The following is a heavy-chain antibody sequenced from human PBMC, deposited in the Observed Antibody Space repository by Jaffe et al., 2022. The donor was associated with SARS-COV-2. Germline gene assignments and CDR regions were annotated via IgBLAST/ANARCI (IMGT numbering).Heavy chain of an antibody. CDR3: AKDKGAVGATWPWGPFDY. CDR1: GFTFSSYA. CDR2: ISGSGGST. D-gene: IGHD1-26*01. J-gene: IGHJ4*02. V-gene: IGHV3-23*01. Sequence: EVQLLESGGGLVQPGGSLRLSCAASGFTFSSYAMSWVRQAPGKGLEWVSAISGSGGSTYYADSVKGRFTISRDNSKNTLYLQMNSLRAEDTAVYYCAKDKGAVGATWPWGPFDYWGQGTLVTVSS.